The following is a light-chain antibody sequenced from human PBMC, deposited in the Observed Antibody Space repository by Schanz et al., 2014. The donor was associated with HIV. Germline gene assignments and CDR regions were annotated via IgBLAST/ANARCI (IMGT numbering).Light chain of an antibody. CDR1: QGIDSY. V-gene: IGKV3-11*01. CDR2: DAS. J-gene: IGKJ4*01. Sequence: EIVLTQSPATLSLSPGERVTLSCRASQGIDSYLAWYQQKPGQAPRLLIYDASNRATGIPARFSGSGSGTDFTLTISSLEPEDFAVYYCQYFGNSGGTFGGGTKVEIK. CDR3: QYFGNSGGT.